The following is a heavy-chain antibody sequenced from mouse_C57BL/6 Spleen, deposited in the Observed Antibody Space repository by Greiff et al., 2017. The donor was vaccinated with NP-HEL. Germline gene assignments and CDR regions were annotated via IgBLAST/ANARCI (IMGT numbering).Heavy chain of an antibody. J-gene: IGHJ4*01. CDR3: ARGIYYYGSSYDYAMDY. CDR1: GYTFTSYW. Sequence: QVQLQQPGAELVKPGASVKLSCKASGYTFTSYWMHWVKQRPGRGLEWIGRIDPNSGGTKYNEKFKSKATLTVDKPSSTAYMPLSSLTSEDSAVYYCARGIYYYGSSYDYAMDYWGQGTSVTVSS. CDR2: IDPNSGGT. V-gene: IGHV1-72*01. D-gene: IGHD1-1*01.